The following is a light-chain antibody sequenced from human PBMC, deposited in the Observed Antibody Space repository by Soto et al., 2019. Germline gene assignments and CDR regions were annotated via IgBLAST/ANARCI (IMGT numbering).Light chain of an antibody. CDR2: NAA. J-gene: IGKJ2*01. CDR1: QTISNNY. CDR3: QEYPLSHS. V-gene: IGKV3D-20*01. Sequence: EIVLTQSPATLSLSPGERATLSCGASQTISNNYLVWYQQKPGLAPRLLIYNAATSATGIPDRFSGSGSGTDFTISIRRLEADGFAVYYCQEYPLSHSFGQGTKLEI.